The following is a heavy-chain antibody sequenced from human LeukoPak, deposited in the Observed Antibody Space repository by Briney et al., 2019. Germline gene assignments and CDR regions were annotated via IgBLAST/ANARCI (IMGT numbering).Heavy chain of an antibody. J-gene: IGHJ5*02. D-gene: IGHD3-16*01. Sequence: GESLQISCKGSGYRFASYWIAWVRHTPGRGLEWLGISDPGDSTTSYSPSFQRQATLSAGNSINTAYLHWSSLTASDTATYYCARVYTTLTPSIWGRFDPWGQGTLVTVSS. CDR3: ARVYTTLTPSIWGRFDP. CDR1: GYRFASYW. V-gene: IGHV5-51*01. CDR2: SDPGDSTT.